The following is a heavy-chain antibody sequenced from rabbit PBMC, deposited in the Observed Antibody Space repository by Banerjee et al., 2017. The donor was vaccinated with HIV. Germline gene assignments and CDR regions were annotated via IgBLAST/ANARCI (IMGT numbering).Heavy chain of an antibody. CDR2: IYASGGST. J-gene: IGHJ4*01. CDR3: ARGIDL. V-gene: IGHV1S43*01. CDR1: GIDFSSYYH. Sequence: QQQLEESGGGLVKPGGTLTLTCKASGIDFSSYYHMWWVRQAPGKGLEWIGCIYASGGSTWYASWVNGRFTISKTSSTTVTLQMTSLTAADTATYFCARGIDLWGQGTLVTVS.